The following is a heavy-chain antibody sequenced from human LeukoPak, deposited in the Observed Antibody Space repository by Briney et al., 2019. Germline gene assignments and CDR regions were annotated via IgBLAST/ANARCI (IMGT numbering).Heavy chain of an antibody. V-gene: IGHV3-23*01. CDR1: GFTFSSYA. Sequence: GGSLRLSCAASGFTFSSYAMSWVRQAPGKGLEWVSAISGSGGSTYYADSVKGRFTISRDNSKNTLYLQMNSLRAEDTAVYYRAKTNRRDTRIDWGQGTLVTVSS. J-gene: IGHJ4*02. CDR3: AKTNRRDTRID. D-gene: IGHD1-26*01. CDR2: ISGSGGST.